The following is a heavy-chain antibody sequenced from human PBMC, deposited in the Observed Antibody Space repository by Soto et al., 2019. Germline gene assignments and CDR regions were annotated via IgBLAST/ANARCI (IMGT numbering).Heavy chain of an antibody. CDR2: VYYSGTT. V-gene: IGHV4-30-4*01. CDR3: VTVNLVGAAYYFDY. J-gene: IGHJ4*02. CDR1: GGSIRNGDYY. Sequence: SETLSLTCTVSGGSIRNGDYYWGWIRQPPGKGLEWIGYVYYSGTTYSHPSLNSRVSISVDTSENQFSLRLTSVAAADTAVYYCVTVNLVGAAYYFDYWGPGTLVTVSS. D-gene: IGHD1-26*01.